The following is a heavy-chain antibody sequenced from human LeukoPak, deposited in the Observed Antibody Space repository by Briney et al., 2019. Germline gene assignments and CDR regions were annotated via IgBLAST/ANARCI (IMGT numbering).Heavy chain of an antibody. CDR1: GYTFTSYW. D-gene: IGHD5-24*01. CDR2: LYPGDSDS. Sequence: GESLKISCKGSGYTFTSYWIAWVRQMPGKGLEWMGILYPGDSDSRYSPSFQGQVTISADRSISTAYLHWSSLKVSDTAMHYCARASRDGYNQNFDYWGQGTLVTVSS. CDR3: ARASRDGYNQNFDY. V-gene: IGHV5-51*01. J-gene: IGHJ4*02.